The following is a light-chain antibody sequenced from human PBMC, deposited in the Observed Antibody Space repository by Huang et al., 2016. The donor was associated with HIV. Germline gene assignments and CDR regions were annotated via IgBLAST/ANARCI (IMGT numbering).Light chain of an antibody. CDR2: GAS. Sequence: EVVLTQSPATLSVSPGERVTLSCRANPRIRSNFAWYQQKVGQAPRLLFYGASARATGTPAKFSGSGSGTEFTLTINSLQSEDFAVYYCQQYNNWPPLTFGGGTKVEIK. CDR1: PRIRSN. V-gene: IGKV3-15*01. CDR3: QQYNNWPPLT. J-gene: IGKJ4*01.